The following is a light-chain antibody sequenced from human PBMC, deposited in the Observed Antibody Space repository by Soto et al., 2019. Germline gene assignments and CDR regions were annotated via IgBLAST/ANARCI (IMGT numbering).Light chain of an antibody. CDR3: QQYNSYTRT. Sequence: DILVTQSLATLSASVGDRVTITSRASQSISSWLAWYQQKPGKAPKLLIYDASSLESGVPSRFSGSGSGTEFTLTISSLQPDDFATYYCQQYNSYTRTFGQGTKVDIK. J-gene: IGKJ1*01. CDR1: QSISSW. V-gene: IGKV1-5*01. CDR2: DAS.